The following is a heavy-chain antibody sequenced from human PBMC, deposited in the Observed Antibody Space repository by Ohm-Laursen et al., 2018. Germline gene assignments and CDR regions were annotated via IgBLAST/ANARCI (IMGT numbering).Heavy chain of an antibody. Sequence: SETLSLTCALYSGSFGPYYWSWIRQPPGKGLEWIGEINHRGNTNYSPSLKSRVTMSVDTSRNHFSLELTSVTAADTAVYYCARAHCSGGSCYHRPYSWFDPWGQGTLVTVSS. V-gene: IGHV4-34*01. D-gene: IGHD2-15*01. CDR1: SGSFGPYY. CDR2: INHRGNT. J-gene: IGHJ5*02. CDR3: ARAHCSGGSCYHRPYSWFDP.